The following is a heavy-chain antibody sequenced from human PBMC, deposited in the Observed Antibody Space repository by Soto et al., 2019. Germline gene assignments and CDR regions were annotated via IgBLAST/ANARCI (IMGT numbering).Heavy chain of an antibody. V-gene: IGHV1-3*01. Sequence: ASVMVSCKASGYTFTSYAMQWVRQAPGQRLEWMGWINAGNGNTKYSQKFQGRVTITRDTSASTAYMELSSLRSEDTAVYYCARDFLRYYYDSSGYYFGSAFDIWGQGTMVTVS. D-gene: IGHD3-22*01. J-gene: IGHJ3*02. CDR2: INAGNGNT. CDR3: ARDFLRYYYDSSGYYFGSAFDI. CDR1: GYTFTSYA.